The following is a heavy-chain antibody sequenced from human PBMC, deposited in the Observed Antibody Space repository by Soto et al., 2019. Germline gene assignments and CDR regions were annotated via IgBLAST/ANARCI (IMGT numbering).Heavy chain of an antibody. CDR3: AGGQYYFDY. J-gene: IGHJ4*02. V-gene: IGHV3-30*03. D-gene: IGHD2-15*01. CDR1: GFPFSSYG. CDR2: ISYDGSKK. Sequence: QVQLVESGGGVVQPGRSLRLSCAASGFPFSSYGMHWVRQAPGKGLDWVALISYDGSKKYYADSVKGRFTISRDNSKQTLYLQKSSLRAEDTAVYYCAGGQYYFDYCGQGTLVSVSS.